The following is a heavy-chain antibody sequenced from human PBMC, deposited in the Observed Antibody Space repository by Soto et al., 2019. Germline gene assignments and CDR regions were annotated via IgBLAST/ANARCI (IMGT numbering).Heavy chain of an antibody. CDR2: IYPGDPDT. CDR3: ARSGRNAYYNMDV. J-gene: IGHJ6*02. V-gene: IGHV5-51*01. D-gene: IGHD3-16*01. Sequence: GESLKISCKGSGYSFPTFWIGWVRQMPGKGLEWMGVIYPGDPDTRYSPSFQGQVTMSADRSISTAYLQWTSLKASDTAIYYCARSGRNAYYNMDVWGQGTTVTVS. CDR1: GYSFPTFW.